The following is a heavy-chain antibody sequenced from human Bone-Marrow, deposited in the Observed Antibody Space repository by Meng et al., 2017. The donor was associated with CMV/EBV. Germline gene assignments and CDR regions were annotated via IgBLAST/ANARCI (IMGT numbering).Heavy chain of an antibody. J-gene: IGHJ4*02. Sequence: GESLKISCAASGFTFSSYAMHWVRQAPGKGLEWVAVVSYDGTNKYHADSVKGRFTISRDNAKNSLYLQMNSLRAEDTAVYYCARVGDRYCSSTSCSPFDYWGQGTLVTVSS. CDR3: ARVGDRYCSSTSCSPFDY. CDR2: VSYDGTNK. V-gene: IGHV3-30-3*01. CDR1: GFTFSSYA. D-gene: IGHD2-2*01.